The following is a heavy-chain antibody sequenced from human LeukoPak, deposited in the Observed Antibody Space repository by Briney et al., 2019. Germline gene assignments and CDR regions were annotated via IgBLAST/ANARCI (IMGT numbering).Heavy chain of an antibody. CDR1: GGSISSSSYS. D-gene: IGHD2/OR15-2a*01. J-gene: IGHJ3*02. CDR3: AGQFSPGAFDI. CDR2: IYAYGSGIT. V-gene: IGHV4-61*02. Sequence: PSETLSLTCTVSGGSISSSSYSWSWIRQPAGKGLEWIGRIYAYGSGITNYNPSLKSRVTISVDTSKNHFSLKLTSVTAADTAMYFCAGQFSPGAFDIWGQGTMVTVSS.